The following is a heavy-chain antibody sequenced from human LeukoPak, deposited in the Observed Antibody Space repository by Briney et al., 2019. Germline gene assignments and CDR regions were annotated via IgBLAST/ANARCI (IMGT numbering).Heavy chain of an antibody. CDR1: GYTFTSYY. CDR3: ARLVLDDTAMATGWFDP. V-gene: IGHV1-46*01. D-gene: IGHD5-18*01. J-gene: IGHJ5*02. CDR2: INPSGGST. Sequence: ASVKASCKASGYTFTSYYMHWVRQAPGQGLEWMGIINPSGGSTSYAQKFQGRVTMTRDTSTSTVYMELSSLRSEDTAVYYCARLVLDDTAMATGWFDPWGQGTLVTVSS.